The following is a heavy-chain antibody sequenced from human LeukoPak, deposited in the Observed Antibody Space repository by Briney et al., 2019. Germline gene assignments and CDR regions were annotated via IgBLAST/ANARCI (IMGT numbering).Heavy chain of an antibody. J-gene: IGHJ4*02. CDR1: GYTFTSYG. Sequence: ASVKVSCKASGYTFTSYGISCVRQAPGQGLEWMGWISAYNGNTNYAQKLQGRVTMTTDTSTSTAYMELRSLRSDDTAVYYCARAHLGSIWYEFDYWGQGTLVTVSS. CDR2: ISAYNGNT. V-gene: IGHV1-18*01. CDR3: ARAHLGSIWYEFDY. D-gene: IGHD6-13*01.